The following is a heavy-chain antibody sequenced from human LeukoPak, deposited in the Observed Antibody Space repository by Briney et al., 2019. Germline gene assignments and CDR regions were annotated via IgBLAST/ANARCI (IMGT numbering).Heavy chain of an antibody. J-gene: IGHJ4*02. V-gene: IGHV3-23*01. D-gene: IGHD3-10*01. CDR2: ISGSGGST. CDR3: AKDRSHYYGSGSYYNPLDY. CDR1: GFTFSTYA. Sequence: PGGSLRLSCAASGFTFSTYAMSWVRQAPGKGLEWVSGISGSGGSTNYADSVKGRLTISRDNSKNTLYLQLNSLRAEDTAVYYCAKDRSHYYGSGSYYNPLDYWGQGTLVTVSS.